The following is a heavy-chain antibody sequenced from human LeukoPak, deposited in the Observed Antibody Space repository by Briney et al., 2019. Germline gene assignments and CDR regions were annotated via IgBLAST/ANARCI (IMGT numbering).Heavy chain of an antibody. CDR1: GGSISSSSYY. CDR2: IYYSGST. V-gene: IGHV4-39*07. Sequence: PSEALSLTCTVSGGSISSSSYYWGWIRQPPGKGLEWIGSIYYSGSTYYNPSLKSRVTISVDTSKNQFSLKLSSVTAADTAVYYCARDDGLLWTKMRLSSFDYWGQGTLVTVSS. J-gene: IGHJ4*02. D-gene: IGHD4-23*01. CDR3: ARDDGLLWTKMRLSSFDY.